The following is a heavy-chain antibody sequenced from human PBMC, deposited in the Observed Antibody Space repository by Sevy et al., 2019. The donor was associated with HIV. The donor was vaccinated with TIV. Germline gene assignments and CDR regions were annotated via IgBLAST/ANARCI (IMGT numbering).Heavy chain of an antibody. Sequence: ASVKVSCKACGYTFTGYYMHWVRQAPGQGLEWMGRINPNSGGTNYAQKFQGRVTMTRDTSISTAYMELSRLRSDDTAVYYCARDPASRYYGSGKGMDVWGQGTTVTVSS. CDR2: INPNSGGT. CDR1: GYTFTGYY. D-gene: IGHD3-10*01. J-gene: IGHJ6*02. V-gene: IGHV1-2*06. CDR3: ARDPASRYYGSGKGMDV.